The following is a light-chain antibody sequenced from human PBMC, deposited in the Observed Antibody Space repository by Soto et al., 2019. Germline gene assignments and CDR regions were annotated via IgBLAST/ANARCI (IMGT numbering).Light chain of an antibody. CDR1: QSVYTY. CDR2: DTS. J-gene: IGKJ3*01. CDR3: RQRSDWPLT. Sequence: EIVLTQSPAILSLSPGERATLSCRASQSVYTYLAWYQQKPGQAPRLLIYDTSNRASGVPARFSGSGSVTDFTLTISSLEPEDFAVYFCRQRSDWPLTFGPGAKVDIK. V-gene: IGKV3-11*01.